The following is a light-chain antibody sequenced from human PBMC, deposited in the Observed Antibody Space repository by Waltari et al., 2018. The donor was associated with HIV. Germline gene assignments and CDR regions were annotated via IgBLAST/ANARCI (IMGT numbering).Light chain of an antibody. CDR2: EVT. CDR1: SSDVGSYNL. Sequence: QSALTQPPSVSGSPGQSVTISCTGTSSDVGSYNLVSWYQQSPGTGPKLMVYEVTYRPSGGPECLSGSKSGNTASLTISGLQAEDEADYYCSSFTSSSTVVFGGGTKLTVL. J-gene: IGLJ3*02. V-gene: IGLV2-18*02. CDR3: SSFTSSSTVV.